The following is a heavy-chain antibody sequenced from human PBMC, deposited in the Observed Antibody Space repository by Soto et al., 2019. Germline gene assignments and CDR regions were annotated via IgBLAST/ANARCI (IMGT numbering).Heavy chain of an antibody. D-gene: IGHD1-20*01. CDR1: GYSFTSYW. CDR2: IDPSDSYT. V-gene: IGHV5-10-1*01. CDR3: AILVTGTGYYYYYYGMDV. J-gene: IGHJ6*02. Sequence: GESLKISCKGSGYSFTSYWISWVRQMPGKGLEWMGRIDPSDSYTNYSPSFQGHVTISADKSISTAYLQWSSLKASDTAMYYCAILVTGTGYYYYYYGMDVWGQGTTVTV.